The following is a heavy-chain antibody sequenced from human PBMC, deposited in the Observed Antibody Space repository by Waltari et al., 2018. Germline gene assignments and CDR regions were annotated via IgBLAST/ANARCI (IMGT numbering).Heavy chain of an antibody. CDR1: GGSISSSIYY. CDR2: IYYSGST. D-gene: IGHD2-2*01. V-gene: IGHV4-39*07. J-gene: IGHJ6*03. CDR3: AEIVVPAYYYYRDV. Sequence: QLQLQESGPGLVKPSETLSLTCTVSGGSISSSIYYWGWFRQPPGKGLECIRNIYYSGSTYYTPSLKSRVTVSVYTSNNQFSLMLSSVTTADTAVYCCAEIVVPAYYYYRDVWGKGTTVTVSS.